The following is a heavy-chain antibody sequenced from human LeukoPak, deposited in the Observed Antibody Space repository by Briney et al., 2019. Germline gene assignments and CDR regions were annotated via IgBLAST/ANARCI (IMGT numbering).Heavy chain of an antibody. Sequence: PSETLSLTCTVSGGSISSYYWSWIRQPRGKGLEWIGYIYYSGSTNYNPSLKSRVTISVDTSKNQFSLKLSSVTAADTAVYYCARTHYWFDPWGQGTLVTVSS. D-gene: IGHD3-3*02. CDR2: IYYSGST. J-gene: IGHJ5*02. CDR1: GGSISSYY. V-gene: IGHV4-59*01. CDR3: ARTHYWFDP.